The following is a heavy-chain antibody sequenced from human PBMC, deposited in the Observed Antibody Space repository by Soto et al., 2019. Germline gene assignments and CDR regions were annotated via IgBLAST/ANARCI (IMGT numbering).Heavy chain of an antibody. CDR3: AKRRGAGGHFDY. J-gene: IGHJ4*02. D-gene: IGHD2-15*01. CDR1: GFTFSSYA. Sequence: DVQLLESGGGLVQPEGSLRLSCAASGFTFSSYAMDWVRQGPGKGLEWVAVVSIGGSTHYADSVRGRFTISRDNSKNTRSLQMNSLTAADTAVYFCAKRRGAGGHFDYWGQGALVTVSS. CDR2: VSIGGST. V-gene: IGHV3-23*01.